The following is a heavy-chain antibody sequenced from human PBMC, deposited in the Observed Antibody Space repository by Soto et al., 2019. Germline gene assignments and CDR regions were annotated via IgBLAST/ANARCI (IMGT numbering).Heavy chain of an antibody. Sequence: EVQLVESGGGLVQPGGSLRLSCAASGFTFSNYDMHWVRQATGKGLEWVSGIGTPGDTYYADSVKGRFTISRENAKNSVYLQMNSLRAGDTAVYYCARARGGGWFGEQLSWGQGTLVTVSP. D-gene: IGHD3-10*01. CDR3: ARARGGGWFGEQLS. CDR1: GFTFSNYD. CDR2: IGTPGDT. J-gene: IGHJ4*02. V-gene: IGHV3-13*04.